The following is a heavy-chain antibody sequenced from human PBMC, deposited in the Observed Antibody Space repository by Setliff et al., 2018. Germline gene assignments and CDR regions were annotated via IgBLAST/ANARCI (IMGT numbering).Heavy chain of an antibody. CDR3: RFWSGYYKNDF. D-gene: IGHD6-25*01. J-gene: IGHJ4*01. CDR2: VNHRGDT. Sequence: ASETLSLTCAVYGDSLSDYYWSWLRQPPGKGLKWIEEVNHRGDTNYSPSLRGRVTMTVDAARKQLSLKISSMTAADAGVYYCRFWSGYYKNDFWGHGTLVTVSS. CDR1: GDSLSDYY. V-gene: IGHV4-34*01.